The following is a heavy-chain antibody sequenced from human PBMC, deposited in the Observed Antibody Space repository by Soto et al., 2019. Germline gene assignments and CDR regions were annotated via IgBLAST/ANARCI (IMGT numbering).Heavy chain of an antibody. J-gene: IGHJ3*02. Sequence: GGSLRLSCAASGFTFSSYAMSWVRQAPGKGLEWVSAISGSGGSTYYADSVKGRFTISRDNSKNTLYLQMNSLRAEDTAVYYCAKPLSDYYDSSGPNDAFDIWGQGTMVTVSS. V-gene: IGHV3-23*01. CDR1: GFTFSSYA. CDR3: AKPLSDYYDSSGPNDAFDI. D-gene: IGHD3-22*01. CDR2: ISGSGGST.